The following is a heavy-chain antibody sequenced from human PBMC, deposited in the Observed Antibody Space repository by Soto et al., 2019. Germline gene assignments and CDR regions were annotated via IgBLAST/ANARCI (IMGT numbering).Heavy chain of an antibody. J-gene: IGHJ5*01. CDR2: ISAYNGNT. Sequence: QVPLVQSGAEVKKPGASVKVSCKASGYTFTSYGISWVRQAPGQGLEWMGWISAYNGNTNYAQKLQGRVTMTTDTSTRRAYRELRSLRSDDTAVYYCAGAGWGDWFDSWGQGTLVAVAA. CDR1: GYTFTSYG. V-gene: IGHV1-18*01. D-gene: IGHD1-26*01. CDR3: AGAGWGDWFDS.